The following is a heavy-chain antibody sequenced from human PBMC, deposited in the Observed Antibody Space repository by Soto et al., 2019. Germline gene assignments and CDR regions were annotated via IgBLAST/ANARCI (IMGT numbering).Heavy chain of an antibody. Sequence: EVQLVESGGDLVQPGGSLRLSCSASGFTFNDNPMYWVRQPPGKGLEYVSLISANGGSTHYADSVKGRFSISRDNSENTPYLQMSSLRDEDTAVYYCVKGAGWLQDVDYWGQGTLVTVSS. CDR2: ISANGGST. J-gene: IGHJ4*02. V-gene: IGHV3-64D*08. CDR1: GFTFNDNP. CDR3: VKGAGWLQDVDY. D-gene: IGHD5-12*01.